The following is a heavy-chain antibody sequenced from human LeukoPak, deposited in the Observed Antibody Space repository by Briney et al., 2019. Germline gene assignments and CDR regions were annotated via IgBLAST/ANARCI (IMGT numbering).Heavy chain of an antibody. D-gene: IGHD5-24*01. J-gene: IGHJ4*02. V-gene: IGHV3-30*02. CDR1: GFTFSSYG. CDR3: AKGGDGYNYGSYFDY. CDR2: IRYDGDNA. Sequence: GGSLRLSCAASGFTFSSYGMHWVRQAPGKGLEWVAFIRYDGDNAFYVDSVKGRFTISRDNSKNTLYLQMNSLRAEDTAVYYCAKGGDGYNYGSYFDYWGQGTLVTVSS.